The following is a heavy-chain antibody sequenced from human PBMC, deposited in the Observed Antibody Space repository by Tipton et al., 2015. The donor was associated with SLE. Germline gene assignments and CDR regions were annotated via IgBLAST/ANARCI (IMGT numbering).Heavy chain of an antibody. CDR2: IFYSGNT. CDR3: ARDGGPWDLLSYWYFDL. CDR1: GGSISSYY. D-gene: IGHD1-26*01. Sequence: GLVKPSETLSLTCTVSGGSISSYYWSWIRQPPGKGLEWIGYIFYSGNTKENPSLQSRVTMSVDTSKNQFSLRLNSVTAADTAVYYCARDGGPWDLLSYWYFDLWGRGTLVTVSS. V-gene: IGHV4-59*01. J-gene: IGHJ2*01.